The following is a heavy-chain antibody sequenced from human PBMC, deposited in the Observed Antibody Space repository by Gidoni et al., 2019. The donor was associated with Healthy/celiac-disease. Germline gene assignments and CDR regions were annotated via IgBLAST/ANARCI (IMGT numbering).Heavy chain of an antibody. CDR1: GFTFSRYS. V-gene: IGHV3-21*01. CDR3: AREGLAYSSSWFGY. Sequence: EVQLVESGGGLVKPGGSLRLSCAASGFTFSRYSMNWVRQAPGKGLEWVSSISSSSSYIYYADSVKGRFTISRDNAKNSLYLQMNSLRAEDTAVYYCAREGLAYSSSWFGYWGQGTLVTVSS. CDR2: ISSSSSYI. J-gene: IGHJ5*01. D-gene: IGHD6-13*01.